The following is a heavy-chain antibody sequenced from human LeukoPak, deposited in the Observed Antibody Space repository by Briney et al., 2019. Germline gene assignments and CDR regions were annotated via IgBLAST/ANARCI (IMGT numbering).Heavy chain of an antibody. CDR3: ARGGFGSGSYSDY. Sequence: ASVKVSCKASGYTFTSYDINWVRQAPGQGLEWVGWMNPNSGDTGYVQKFQGRVTMTRDTSISTAYMELSSLRSEDTAVYYCARGGFGSGSYSDYWGQGTLVTVSS. CDR1: GYTFTSYD. J-gene: IGHJ4*02. D-gene: IGHD3-10*01. V-gene: IGHV1-8*01. CDR2: MNPNSGDT.